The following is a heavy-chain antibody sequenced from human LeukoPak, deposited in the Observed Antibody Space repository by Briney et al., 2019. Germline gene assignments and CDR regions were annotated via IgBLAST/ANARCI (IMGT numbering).Heavy chain of an antibody. V-gene: IGHV3-23*01. Sequence: PGGSLRLSCAASGFTFSSYAMSWVRQAPGKGLEWVSAISGSGGSTYYADSVKGRFTISRDNSKNTLYLQMNSLRAEDTAVYYCAKGNSNHYYYYYGMDVWGQGTTVTVSS. CDR1: GFTFSSYA. D-gene: IGHD4-11*01. J-gene: IGHJ6*02. CDR3: AKGNSNHYYYYYGMDV. CDR2: ISGSGGST.